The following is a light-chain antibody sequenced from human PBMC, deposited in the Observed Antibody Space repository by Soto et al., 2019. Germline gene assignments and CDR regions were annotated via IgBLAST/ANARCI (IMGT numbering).Light chain of an antibody. CDR2: AAS. J-gene: IGKJ1*01. CDR1: QSISSY. Sequence: DIQMTQSPASLSAFVGDSVTITCRASQSISSYLNWYQQKPGKAPKLLIYAASSLQSGVPSRFSGSGSGTDSTLTISSLQPEDFATYYCLQDHDDSWTFGQGTKVDIK. CDR3: LQDHDDSWT. V-gene: IGKV1-39*01.